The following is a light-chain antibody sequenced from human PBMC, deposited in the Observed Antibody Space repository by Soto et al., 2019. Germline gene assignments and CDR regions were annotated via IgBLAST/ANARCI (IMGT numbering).Light chain of an antibody. V-gene: IGKV1-33*01. Sequence: DIQMTQSPSSLSASVGDRVTITCQASQAISDYLNWYQQKPGKAPKLLIYDASSLETGVSSRFSVSGSGTDFIFTISSLRPEDVGTYYCQQFDSLPYTFGQGTKLEIK. CDR2: DAS. CDR1: QAISDY. CDR3: QQFDSLPYT. J-gene: IGKJ2*01.